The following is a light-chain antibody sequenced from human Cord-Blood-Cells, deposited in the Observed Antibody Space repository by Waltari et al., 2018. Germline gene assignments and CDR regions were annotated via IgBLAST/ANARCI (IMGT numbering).Light chain of an antibody. CDR2: DVS. J-gene: IGLJ3*02. CDR3: CSYAGSYTWV. V-gene: IGLV2-11*01. CDR1: SSDVGGYNY. Sequence: QSALTQPRSVSGSPGQSVTISRTGTSSDVGGYNYVSWYQQPPAKAPKLRIYDVSKQPSGVPDRFSGPKSGNTASLTISGVQAEDEADYYCCSYAGSYTWVFGGGTKLTVL.